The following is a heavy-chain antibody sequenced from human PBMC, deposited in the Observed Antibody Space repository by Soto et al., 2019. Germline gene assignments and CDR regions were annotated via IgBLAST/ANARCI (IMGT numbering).Heavy chain of an antibody. V-gene: IGHV5-51*01. D-gene: IGHD2-8*02. J-gene: IGHJ3*02. CDR3: ARHLVDDAFDI. CDR1: GYSFTFYW. CDR2: FYPGDSDT. Sequence: EVQLVQSGAEVKKPGDSLKISCNGSGYSFTFYWIGWVRQMPGKGLEGMGIFYPGDSDTRYSPSFQGQVTFSADKSISTAYLQWSSLKASDTAMYYCARHLVDDAFDIWGQGTMVTVSS.